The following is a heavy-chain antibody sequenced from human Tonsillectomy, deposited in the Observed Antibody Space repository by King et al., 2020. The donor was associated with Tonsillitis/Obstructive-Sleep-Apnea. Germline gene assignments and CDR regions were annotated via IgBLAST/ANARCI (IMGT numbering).Heavy chain of an antibody. J-gene: IGHJ5*02. CDR1: GFTFSNAW. CDR2: INSKTDGGTT. CDR3: ASRSSSP. D-gene: IGHD6-6*01. Sequence: VQLVESGGGLVKPGESLRLSCAASGFTFSNAWMTWVRQAPGKGLEWVGRINSKTDGGTTDYAAPVKGRFTISRDESKNTLYLQMNSLKTEDTAVYYCASRSSSPWGQGTLVTVSS. V-gene: IGHV3-15*01.